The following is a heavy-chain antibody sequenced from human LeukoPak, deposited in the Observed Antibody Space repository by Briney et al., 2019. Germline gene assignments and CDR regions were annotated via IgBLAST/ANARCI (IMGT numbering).Heavy chain of an antibody. CDR3: ARLGNSNWIDY. Sequence: GESLKISCRGSGYSFTSYWIGWVRQMPGKGLEWMGTIYPGDSDTKYSPSFQGQVTISADKSISTAYLQWSSLKASDTAMFYCARLGNSNWIDYWGQGTLVTVSS. CDR1: GYSFTSYW. CDR2: IYPGDSDT. J-gene: IGHJ4*02. V-gene: IGHV5-51*01. D-gene: IGHD4-11*01.